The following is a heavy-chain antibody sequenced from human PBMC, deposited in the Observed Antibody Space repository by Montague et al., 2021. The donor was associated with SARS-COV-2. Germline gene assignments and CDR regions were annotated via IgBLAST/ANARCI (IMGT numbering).Heavy chain of an antibody. Sequence: SLRLSCAASGFTFSSYAMHWVRQAPGKGLEWVAVISYDGSNKYYADSVKDRFTISRDNSKNTLYLQMNSLRAEDTAVYYCARDITMVRGVIIIEGAFDIWGQGAMVTVSS. CDR3: ARDITMVRGVIIIEGAFDI. CDR2: ISYDGSNK. CDR1: GFTFSSYA. V-gene: IGHV3-30*04. J-gene: IGHJ3*02. D-gene: IGHD3-10*01.